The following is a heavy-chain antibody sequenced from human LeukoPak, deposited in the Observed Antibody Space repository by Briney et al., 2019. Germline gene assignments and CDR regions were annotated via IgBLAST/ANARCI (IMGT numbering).Heavy chain of an antibody. CDR1: GGTFSSYA. Sequence: SVNVSCKASGGTFSSYAISWVRQAPGQGLEWMGGIIPIFGTANYAQKFQGRVTITADESTSTAYMELSSLRSEDTAVYYCARGGSYYDYYYGMDVWGQGTTVTASS. CDR2: IIPIFGTA. CDR3: ARGGSYYDYYYGMDV. V-gene: IGHV1-69*13. D-gene: IGHD1-26*01. J-gene: IGHJ6*02.